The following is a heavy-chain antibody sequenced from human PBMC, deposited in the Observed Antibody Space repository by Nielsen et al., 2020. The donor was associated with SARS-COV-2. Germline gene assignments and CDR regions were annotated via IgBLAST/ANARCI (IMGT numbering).Heavy chain of an antibody. D-gene: IGHD6-19*01. J-gene: IGHJ4*02. V-gene: IGHV6-1*01. CDR3: ARITPSSGWDY. CDR2: TYYRSKWYN. CDR1: GDSVSRDIG. Sequence: SQTLSLTCAISGDSVSRDIGWNWIRQSPSRGLEWLGRTYYRSKWYNDYAVSVRSRMTINPDTSKNQFSLQLSSVTPEDTAVYYCARITPSSGWDYWGQGTLVTVSS.